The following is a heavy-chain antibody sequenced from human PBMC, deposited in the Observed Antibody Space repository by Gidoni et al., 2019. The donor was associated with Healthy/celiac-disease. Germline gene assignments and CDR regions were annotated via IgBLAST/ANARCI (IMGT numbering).Heavy chain of an antibody. Sequence: QVTLRESGPALVKPTQTLTLTCTFSGFSLSSSGMCVSWIRQPPGKALEWLARIDWDYDKYYSASLKTRLTISKDTSKNQVVLTMTNMDPVDTTTYYCARTSYGGTAVGLINFDYWGQGTLVTVSS. J-gene: IGHJ4*02. V-gene: IGHV2-70*15. CDR1: GFSLSSSGMC. CDR2: IDWDYDK. D-gene: IGHD4-17*01. CDR3: ARTSYGGTAVGLINFDY.